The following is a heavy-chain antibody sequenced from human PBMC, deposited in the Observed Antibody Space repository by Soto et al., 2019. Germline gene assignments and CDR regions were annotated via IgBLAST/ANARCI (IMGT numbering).Heavy chain of an antibody. Sequence: QVQLVQSGAEVKKPGSSVKVSCKASGGTFSSYAISWVRQAPGQGLEWMGGIIPIFGTANYAQKFQGRVTIPADETANKAELEAGSLRSGDTAVYLWGEERGGGAAAARGDYWGQGTLVTVSS. J-gene: IGHJ4*02. CDR1: GGTFSSYA. D-gene: IGHD6-13*01. CDR3: GEERGGGAAAARGDY. V-gene: IGHV1-69*01. CDR2: IIPIFGTA.